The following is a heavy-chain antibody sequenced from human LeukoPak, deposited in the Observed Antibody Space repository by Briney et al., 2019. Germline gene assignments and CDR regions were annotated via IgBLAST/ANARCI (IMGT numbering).Heavy chain of an antibody. CDR2: IYPGDSDT. D-gene: IGHD6-19*01. CDR3: ARQDVSRGFGN. Sequence: GESLKISCKGAGYNFTSYWIGWVRQMPGKGPEWMGIIYPGDSDTRYSPSFQGQVTISADKSTGTAYLQWNSLKASDTAMYYCARQDVSRGFGNWGRGTLVTVSS. J-gene: IGHJ4*02. V-gene: IGHV5-51*01. CDR1: GYNFTSYW.